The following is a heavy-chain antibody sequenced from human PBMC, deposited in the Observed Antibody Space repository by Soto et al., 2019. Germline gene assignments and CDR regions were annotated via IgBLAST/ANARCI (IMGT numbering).Heavy chain of an antibody. CDR2: ISGSGGST. CDR3: AKGRYDFWSGPTYDAFDI. D-gene: IGHD3-3*01. V-gene: IGHV3-23*01. J-gene: IGHJ3*02. CDR1: GFTFSSYA. Sequence: GGSVRLSCAASGFTFSSYAMSWVRQAPGKGLEWVSAISGSGGSTYYADSVKGRFTISRDNSKNTLYLQMNSLRAEDTAVYYCAKGRYDFWSGPTYDAFDIWGQGTMVT.